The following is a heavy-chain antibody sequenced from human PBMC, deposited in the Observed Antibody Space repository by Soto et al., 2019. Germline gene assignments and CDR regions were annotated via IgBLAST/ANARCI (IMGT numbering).Heavy chain of an antibody. J-gene: IGHJ6*02. CDR3: ARARDWNNDKYYYGMDV. Sequence: QVQLQESGPGLVKPSQTLSLTCTVSGGSISSGDYCWSWIRQPPGKGLEWFGDIYYRGSAYSSPSLTSRVTISVDTSKHQFSLELRSVTAADTAVYYCARARDWNNDKYYYGMDVWGQGTTVTVSS. D-gene: IGHD1-1*01. V-gene: IGHV4-30-4*01. CDR1: GGSISSGDYC. CDR2: IYYRGSA.